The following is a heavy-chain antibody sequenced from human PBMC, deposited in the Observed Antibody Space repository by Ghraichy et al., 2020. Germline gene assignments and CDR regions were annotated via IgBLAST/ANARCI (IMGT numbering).Heavy chain of an antibody. V-gene: IGHV1-46*01. Sequence: ASVKVSCKASGYTFTSYYMHWVRQAPGQGLEWMGIINPSGGSTSYAQKFQGRVTMTRDTSTSTVYMELSSLRSEDTAVYYCAREASYDFWSGYPRPSRLYGMDVWGQGTTVTVSS. CDR2: INPSGGST. D-gene: IGHD3-3*01. CDR1: GYTFTSYY. J-gene: IGHJ6*02. CDR3: AREASYDFWSGYPRPSRLYGMDV.